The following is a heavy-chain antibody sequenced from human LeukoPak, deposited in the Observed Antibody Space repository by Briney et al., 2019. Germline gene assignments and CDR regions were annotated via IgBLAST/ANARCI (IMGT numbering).Heavy chain of an antibody. V-gene: IGHV5-51*01. CDR2: IYPGDSDT. D-gene: IGHD3-10*01. CDR1: GYSFTSYW. J-gene: IGHJ4*02. Sequence: GESLKISCKGSGYSFTSYWIGWVRQMHGKGLEWMGIIYPGDSDTRYSPSFQGQVTISADKSISTAYLQWSSLKASDTAMYYCARHVVYYGSGSYVDYWGQGTLVTVSS. CDR3: ARHVVYYGSGSYVDY.